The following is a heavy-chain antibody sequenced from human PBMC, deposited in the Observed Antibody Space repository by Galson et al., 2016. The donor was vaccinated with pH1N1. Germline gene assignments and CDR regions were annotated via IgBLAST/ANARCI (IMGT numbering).Heavy chain of an antibody. CDR2: INWKSNNI. CDR3: VKDFKGYFYYMDV. V-gene: IGHV3-9*01. J-gene: IGHJ6*03. Sequence: SLRLSCAASGFRFDDYAMHWVRQAPGKGLEWVSGINWKSNNIVYADSVKGRFSISRDNAKRSLFLEMTSLRVEDTALYYCVKDFKGYFYYMDVWGKGTTVTVSS. CDR1: GFRFDDYA.